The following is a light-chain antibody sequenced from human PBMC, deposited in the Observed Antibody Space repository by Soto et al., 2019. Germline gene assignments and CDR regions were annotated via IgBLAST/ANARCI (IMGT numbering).Light chain of an antibody. J-gene: IGLJ3*02. CDR1: SNDVGGYNY. CDR3: SSYTSSATWV. V-gene: IGLV2-14*01. CDR2: GVT. Sequence: QSALTQPASVSGSPGQSITISCTGTSNDVGGYNYVSWYQQHPGKAPNLLIQGVTNRPSRVSDRSSGSRSGNTASLTISGVQAEDEADYPCSSYTSSATWVFGGGSERTV.